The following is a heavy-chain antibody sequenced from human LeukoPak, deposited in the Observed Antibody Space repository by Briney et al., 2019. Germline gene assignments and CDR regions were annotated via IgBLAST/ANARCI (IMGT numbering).Heavy chain of an antibody. CDR3: ASLTTADAFDI. Sequence: SETLSLTCIVSGGSINSNTYYWGWIRQSPGKGLEWIGSIYYNGNTYYNPSLKSRVTISVDTSKNQFSLKLSSVTAADTAVFYCASLTTADAFDIWGQGTMVTVSS. J-gene: IGHJ3*02. CDR2: IYYNGNT. V-gene: IGHV4-39*07. CDR1: GGSINSNTYY. D-gene: IGHD3-22*01.